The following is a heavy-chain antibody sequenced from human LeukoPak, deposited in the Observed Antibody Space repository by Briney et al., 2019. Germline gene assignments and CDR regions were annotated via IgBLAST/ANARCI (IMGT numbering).Heavy chain of an antibody. CDR2: NIPISATA. D-gene: IGHD5-24*01. CDR3: ARASSRDGYNSLYWFDP. CDR1: GSTLSSYG. Sequence: ASVKVSCKSSGSTLSSYGLSWVRQAPGQGLEWMGGNIPISATANYAQKFQGRVTITADKSTNTAYMELSSLRSEDTAVYYCARASSRDGYNSLYWFDPWGQGTLVTVSS. V-gene: IGHV1-69*06. J-gene: IGHJ5*02.